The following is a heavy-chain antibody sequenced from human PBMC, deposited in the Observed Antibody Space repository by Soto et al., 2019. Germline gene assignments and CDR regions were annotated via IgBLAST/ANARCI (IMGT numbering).Heavy chain of an antibody. CDR3: AARTGYYTSYYYMDV. V-gene: IGHV1-46*01. Sequence: ASVKVSCKASGYTFTSYYMHWVRQAPGQGLEWMGIINPSGGSTNYAQKFQERLTITRDMSTSTAYMELSSLRSEDTAIYYCAARTGYYTSYYYMDVWGKGTTVTVSS. CDR1: GYTFTSYY. J-gene: IGHJ6*03. D-gene: IGHD3-9*01. CDR2: INPSGGST.